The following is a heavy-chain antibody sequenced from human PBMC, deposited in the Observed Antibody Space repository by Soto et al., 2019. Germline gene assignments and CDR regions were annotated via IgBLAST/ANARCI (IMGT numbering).Heavy chain of an antibody. CDR3: GTMPIVVEPAPMDV. V-gene: IGHV4-30-4*01. CDR2: IYYSGST. Sequence: PSETLYLTCPVSGVSISSGDYYWSWIRQPPGKGLEWIGYIYYSGSTSYNASLKSRTSISADPSNNQFSLKLHSLTAADTAVYFCGTMPIVVEPAPMDVWGPGTSVTVSS. CDR1: GVSISSGDYY. D-gene: IGHD2-2*01. J-gene: IGHJ6*02.